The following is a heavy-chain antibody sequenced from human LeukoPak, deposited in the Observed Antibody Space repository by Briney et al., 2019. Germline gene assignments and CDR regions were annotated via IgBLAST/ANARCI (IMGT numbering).Heavy chain of an antibody. V-gene: IGHV3-7*01. CDR3: AKLGGGHSSSWYDAFDI. D-gene: IGHD6-13*01. CDR1: GFTFSSYW. CDR2: IKQDGSEK. J-gene: IGHJ3*02. Sequence: GGSLRLSCAASGFTFSSYWMSWVRQAPGKGLEWVANIKQDGSEKYYVDSVKGRFTISRDNAKNSLYLQMNSLRAEDTAVYYCAKLGGGHSSSWYDAFDIWGQGTMVTVSS.